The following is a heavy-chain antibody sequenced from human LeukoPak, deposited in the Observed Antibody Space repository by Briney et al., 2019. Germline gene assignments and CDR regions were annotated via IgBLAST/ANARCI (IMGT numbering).Heavy chain of an antibody. Sequence: GGSLRLSCAASGFTFDDYAMHWVRQAPAKGLEWVSGISWNSGSIGYADSVKGRFTISRDNAKNSLYLQMNSLRAEDTALYYCAKASSGYPSSANNWFDPWGQGTLVTVSS. CDR3: AKASSGYPSSANNWFDP. D-gene: IGHD3-3*01. V-gene: IGHV3-9*01. J-gene: IGHJ5*02. CDR1: GFTFDDYA. CDR2: ISWNSGSI.